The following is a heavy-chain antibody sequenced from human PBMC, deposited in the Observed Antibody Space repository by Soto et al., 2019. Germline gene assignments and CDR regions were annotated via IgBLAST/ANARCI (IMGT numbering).Heavy chain of an antibody. CDR1: GGTFSSYA. J-gene: IGHJ4*02. Sequence: QVQLVQSGAEVKKPGSSVKVSCKASGGTFSSYAISWVRQAPGQGLEWMGGIIPIFGTANYAHKFQGRVTITADESTSTAYMELSSLRSEDTAVYYCAREDYYDSSGYYYVPSFDYWGQGTLVTVSS. D-gene: IGHD3-22*01. V-gene: IGHV1-69*01. CDR3: AREDYYDSSGYYYVPSFDY. CDR2: IIPIFGTA.